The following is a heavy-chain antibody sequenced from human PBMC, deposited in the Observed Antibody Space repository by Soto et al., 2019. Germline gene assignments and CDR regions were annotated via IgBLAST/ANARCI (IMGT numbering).Heavy chain of an antibody. CDR3: ARDGGRNAGGIDY. D-gene: IGHD1-26*01. V-gene: IGHV1-69*01. J-gene: IGHJ4*02. Sequence: QVQLVQSGAEVKKPGSSVKVSCKASGGTFSSFSINWVRQAPGQGLEWMGAIVPIFGKPNYAQKFQGRVTITADESTSTAYMELSSLRSADTAVYSCARDGGRNAGGIDYWGQGTLVTVSS. CDR1: GGTFSSFS. CDR2: IVPIFGKP.